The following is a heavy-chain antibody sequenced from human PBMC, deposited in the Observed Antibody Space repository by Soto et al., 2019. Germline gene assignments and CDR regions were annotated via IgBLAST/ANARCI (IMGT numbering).Heavy chain of an antibody. CDR1: GFTFGGSP. CDR2: IRSDSASSAI. CDR3: CLEGCRRTGCYLLDL. V-gene: IGHV3-73*01. J-gene: IGHJ5*02. Sequence: EAQLVQSGGGLVQPGESLQLSCAASGFTFGGSPVHWVRQASGKGLEWVGRIRSDSASSAIAYAASVRGRFTLSRDDSKNTAYLLVNSLEVEDTALYYCCLEGCRRTGCYLLDLWGQGTLVTVSS. D-gene: IGHD2-2*01.